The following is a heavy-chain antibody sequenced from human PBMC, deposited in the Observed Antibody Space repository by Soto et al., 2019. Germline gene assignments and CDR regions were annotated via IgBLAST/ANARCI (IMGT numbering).Heavy chain of an antibody. D-gene: IGHD6-6*01. CDR2: ISSSSSYI. CDR3: ARDRDKYYSSSSGAFDI. Sequence: PGGSLRLSCAASGFTFSSYSMNWVRQAPGKGLEWVSSISSSSSYIYYADSVKGRFTISRDNAKNSLYLQMNSLRAEDTAVYYCARDRDKYYSSSSGAFDIWGQATMVTVSS. CDR1: GFTFSSYS. J-gene: IGHJ3*02. V-gene: IGHV3-21*01.